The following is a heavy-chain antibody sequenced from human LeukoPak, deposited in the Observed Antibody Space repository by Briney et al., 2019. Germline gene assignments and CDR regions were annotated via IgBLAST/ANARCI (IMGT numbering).Heavy chain of an antibody. J-gene: IGHJ4*02. D-gene: IGHD3-22*01. CDR2: ISCDGSNK. V-gene: IGHV3-30*18. Sequence: GGSLRLSCAASGFTFSSYGMHWVRQAPGKGLEWVAVISCDGSNKYYADSVKGRFTISRDNSKNTLYLQMNSLRAEDTAVYYCAKRPGVVVIPYYFDYWGQGTLVTVSS. CDR3: AKRPGVVVIPYYFDY. CDR1: GFTFSSYG.